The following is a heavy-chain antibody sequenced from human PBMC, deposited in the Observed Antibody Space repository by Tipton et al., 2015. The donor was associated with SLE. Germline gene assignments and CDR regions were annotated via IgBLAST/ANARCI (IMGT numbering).Heavy chain of an antibody. CDR3: ARAPQGSGSYSFDY. J-gene: IGHJ4*02. CDR1: GYTFTSYA. D-gene: IGHD3-10*01. V-gene: IGHV1-3*01. CDR2: INAGNGNT. Sequence: QSGPEVKKPGASVKVSCKASGYTFTSYAMHWVRQDPGQRLEWMGWINAGNGNTKYSQKFQGRVTITRDTSASTAYMELSSLRSEDTAVYYCARAPQGSGSYSFDYWGQGTLVTVSS.